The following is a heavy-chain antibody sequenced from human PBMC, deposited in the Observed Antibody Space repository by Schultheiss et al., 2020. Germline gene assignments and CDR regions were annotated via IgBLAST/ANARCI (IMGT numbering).Heavy chain of an antibody. Sequence: GGSLRLSCAASGFTFSNAWMSWVRQAPGKGLEWVGRIKSKTDGGTTDYAAPVKGRFTISRDDSKNTLYLQMNSLKTEDTAVYYCTLRDFWSGYEDYWGQGTLVTVSS. CDR2: IKSKTDGGTT. CDR3: TLRDFWSGYEDY. D-gene: IGHD3-3*01. CDR1: GFTFSNAW. J-gene: IGHJ4*02. V-gene: IGHV3-15*01.